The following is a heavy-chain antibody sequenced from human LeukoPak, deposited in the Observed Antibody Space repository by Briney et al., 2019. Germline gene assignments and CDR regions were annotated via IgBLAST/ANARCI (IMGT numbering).Heavy chain of an antibody. CDR1: GFTFDDYA. V-gene: IGHV3-9*01. CDR3: ARDHSVQSAIYIGGSYYYFAL. Sequence: GRSLRLSCAASGFTFDDYAMHWVRDALGGGREWVSGICWNSGSIVYADSVKGRITIPRDTAKHSLYLQLNSLRAEDTAVYYCARDHSVQSAIYIGGSYYYFALWGQGTLLTVPS. CDR2: ICWNSGSI. J-gene: IGHJ4*02. D-gene: IGHD1-26*01.